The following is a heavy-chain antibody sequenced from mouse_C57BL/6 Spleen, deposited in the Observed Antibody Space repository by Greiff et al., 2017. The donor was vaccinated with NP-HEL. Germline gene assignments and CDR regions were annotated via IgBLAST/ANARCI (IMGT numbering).Heavy chain of an antibody. CDR1: GFTFSSYA. V-gene: IGHV5-9-1*02. CDR2: ISSGGDYI. J-gene: IGHJ1*03. Sequence: DVKLVESGEGLVKPGGSLKLSCAASGFTFSSYAMSWVRQTPEKRLEWVAYISSGGDYIYYADTVKGRFTISRDNARNTLYLQMSSLKSEDTAMYYCTRGGIYYDYDSWYVDVWGTGTTVTVSS. CDR3: TRGGIYYDYDSWYVDV. D-gene: IGHD2-4*01.